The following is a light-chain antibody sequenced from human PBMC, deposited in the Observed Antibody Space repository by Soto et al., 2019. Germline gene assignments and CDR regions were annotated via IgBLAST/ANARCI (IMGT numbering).Light chain of an antibody. CDR3: QQANTFPWT. CDR1: QGISSW. CDR2: GAS. V-gene: IGKV1-12*01. Sequence: DSQMTPSPSSVSASVGDRVTITCRASQGISSWLAWYQQKPGKDPKLLIYGASSLQSGVPSRFSGSGSGKDLTLTISSLQPEDFATYYCQQANTFPWTFGQGTRLEIK. J-gene: IGKJ1*01.